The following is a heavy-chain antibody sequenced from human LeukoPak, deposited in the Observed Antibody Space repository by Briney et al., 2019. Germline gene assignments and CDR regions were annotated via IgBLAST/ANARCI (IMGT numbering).Heavy chain of an antibody. CDR2: VYNSGDT. V-gene: IGHV4-59*12. D-gene: IGHD3-22*01. CDR1: GGSTSSAY. J-gene: IGHJ4*02. Sequence: SETLCLTCTVSGGSTSSAYWSWIRQSPGKELEWVGYVYNSGDTGKNPSLKSRVTILLDTSKNQCSLKLTSVTAADTAVYYCARGSAGGVVVPLDYWGQGTLVTVSS. CDR3: ARGSAGGVVVPLDY.